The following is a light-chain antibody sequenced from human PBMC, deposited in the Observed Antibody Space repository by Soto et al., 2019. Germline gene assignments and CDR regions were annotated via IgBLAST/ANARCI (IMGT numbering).Light chain of an antibody. V-gene: IGKV3-20*01. CDR1: QSVINTY. CDR2: GAS. Sequence: EIVLTQSPGTLSLSPGERAILSCRASQSVINTYLAWYQRKPGQAPRLLIYGASSRATGIPDRFSGSGSGTDFTLTISRLEPEDFAVYYCQQYGSSPTFGQGTKVEIK. J-gene: IGKJ1*01. CDR3: QQYGSSPT.